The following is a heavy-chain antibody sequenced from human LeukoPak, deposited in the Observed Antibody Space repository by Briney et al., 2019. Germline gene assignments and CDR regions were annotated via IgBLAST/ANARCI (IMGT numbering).Heavy chain of an antibody. CDR2: IYSGGST. V-gene: IGHV3-66*04. Sequence: GGSLRLSCAASGFTFSSYAMSWVRQAPGKGLEWVSVIYSGGSTYYADSVKGRFTISRDNAKNSLYLQMNSLRAEDTAVYYCARQGYYYYYMDVWGKGTTVTVSS. CDR3: ARQGYYYYYMDV. CDR1: GFTFSSYA. J-gene: IGHJ6*03.